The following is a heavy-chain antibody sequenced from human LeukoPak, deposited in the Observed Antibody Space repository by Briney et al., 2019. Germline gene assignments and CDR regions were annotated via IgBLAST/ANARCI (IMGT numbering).Heavy chain of an antibody. CDR2: IIPILGIA. V-gene: IGHV1-69*04. CDR1: GGTFSSYA. J-gene: IGHJ5*02. Sequence: SVKVSCKASGGTFSSYAISWVRQAPGQGLEWMGRIIPILGIANYAQKFQGRVTITADKSTSTAYMELTSLRSEDTAIYYCARGIYYGSGSQTWFDPWGQGTLVTVSS. CDR3: ARGIYYGSGSQTWFDP. D-gene: IGHD3-10*01.